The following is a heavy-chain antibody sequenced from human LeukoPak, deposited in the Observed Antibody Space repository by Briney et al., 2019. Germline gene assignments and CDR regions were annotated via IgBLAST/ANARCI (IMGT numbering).Heavy chain of an antibody. D-gene: IGHD3-9*01. CDR2: ISAYNGNT. Sequence: ASVKVSCKASGYTFTSYGISWVRQAPGQGLEWMGWISAYNGNTNYAQKLQGRVTMTTDTSTSTAYMELRSLRSDDTAVYYCARAFPNYDILTGYYTGYYYYMDVWGKGTTVTISS. J-gene: IGHJ6*03. V-gene: IGHV1-18*01. CDR3: ARAFPNYDILTGYYTGYYYYMDV. CDR1: GYTFTSYG.